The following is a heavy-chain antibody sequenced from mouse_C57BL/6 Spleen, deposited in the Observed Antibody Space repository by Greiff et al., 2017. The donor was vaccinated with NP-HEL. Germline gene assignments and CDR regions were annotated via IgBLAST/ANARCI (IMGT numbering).Heavy chain of an antibody. Sequence: EVQLQPSGPELVKPGASVKISCKASGYTFTDYYMNWVKQSHGKSLEWIGDINPNNGGTSYNQKFKGKATLTVDKSSSTAYMELRSLTSEDSAVYYCARGPPWGYYYGSSLDYWGQGTTLTVSS. V-gene: IGHV1-26*01. CDR2: INPNNGGT. CDR3: ARGPPWGYYYGSSLDY. D-gene: IGHD1-1*01. CDR1: GYTFTDYY. J-gene: IGHJ2*01.